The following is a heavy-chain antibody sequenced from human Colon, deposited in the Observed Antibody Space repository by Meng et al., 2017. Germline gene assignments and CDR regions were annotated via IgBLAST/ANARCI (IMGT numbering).Heavy chain of an antibody. D-gene: IGHD2-2*01. CDR1: GFTFSTYA. CDR3: ARQVGPDY. J-gene: IGHJ4*02. Sequence: GEGLGWGGGGVRPGGSLRLSCAASGFTFSTYAMTWVRQAPGKGLGWVAAISGSGGSTFYADSVKGRFTISRDNSKNTLYLQMNSLRAEDTAVYYCARQVGPDYWGQGTLVTVSS. CDR2: ISGSGGST. V-gene: IGHV3-23*01.